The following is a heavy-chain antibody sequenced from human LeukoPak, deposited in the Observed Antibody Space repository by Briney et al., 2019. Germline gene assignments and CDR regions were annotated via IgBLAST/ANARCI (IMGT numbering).Heavy chain of an antibody. D-gene: IGHD3-22*01. V-gene: IGHV4-34*01. J-gene: IGHJ4*02. CDR1: GGSFSGYY. Sequence: KTSETLSLTCAVYGGSFSGYYWSWIRQPPGKGLEWIGEINHSGSTNYNPSLKSRVTISVDTSKNQFSLKLSSVTAADTAVYYCARGGPNSSGYYLPDYWGQGTLVTVS. CDR2: INHSGST. CDR3: ARGGPNSSGYYLPDY.